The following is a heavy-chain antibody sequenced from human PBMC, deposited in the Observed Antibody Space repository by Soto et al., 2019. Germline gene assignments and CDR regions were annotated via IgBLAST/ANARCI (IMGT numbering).Heavy chain of an antibody. J-gene: IGHJ3*01. CDR2: IIPVFDKA. CDR1: GGSFGSSA. Sequence: QVQLVQSGADVKKPGSSVKVSCKTSGGSFGSSAISWVRQAPAQGLEWMGEIIPVFDKANDAQNFQGRLTMTADELTGTVFMELSSLRSEDTDVYFCARLRRDWGDAFDLWGLGTFVTVSS. D-gene: IGHD3-16*01. V-gene: IGHV1-69*01. CDR3: ARLRRDWGDAFDL.